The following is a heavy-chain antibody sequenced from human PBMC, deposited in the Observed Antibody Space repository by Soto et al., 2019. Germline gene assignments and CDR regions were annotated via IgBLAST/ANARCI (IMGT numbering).Heavy chain of an antibody. D-gene: IGHD1-7*01. CDR1: GGTFSSYA. Sequence: QVQLVQSGAEVKKPGSSVKVSCKASGGTFSSYAISWVRQAPGQGLEWMGGIIPIFGTANYAQKFQGRVTITADESTSIAYMDLSSLRSEDTAVYYCARDGTPGNWFDPWGQGTLGTVSS. CDR2: IIPIFGTA. CDR3: ARDGTPGNWFDP. J-gene: IGHJ5*02. V-gene: IGHV1-69*01.